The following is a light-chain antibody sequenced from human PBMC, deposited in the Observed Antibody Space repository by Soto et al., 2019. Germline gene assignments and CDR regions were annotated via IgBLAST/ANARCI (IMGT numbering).Light chain of an antibody. Sequence: NFMLTQPHSVSASPGKTVTISCTASSGTIASNYVQWYQQRPGSAPTTVIFQDTQRPSGVPDRFSGSIDTSSNSASLTISGLKNEDEADYYCQSYDSSNPVVFGGGTKLTVL. CDR3: QSYDSSNPVV. CDR2: QDT. CDR1: SGTIASNY. J-gene: IGLJ2*01. V-gene: IGLV6-57*02.